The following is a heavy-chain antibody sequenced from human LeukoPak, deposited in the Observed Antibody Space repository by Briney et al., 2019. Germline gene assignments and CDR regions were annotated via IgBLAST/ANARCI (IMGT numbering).Heavy chain of an antibody. CDR1: GFTFDDYA. CDR2: ISWNRGSI. Sequence: PGGSLRLSCAASGFTFDDYAMHWVRQAPGKGLEWVSGISWNRGSIGYADSVKGRFTPSRDNAKNSLYLQMNSLRAEDTALYYCARGGLYYYYGMDVWGQGTTVTVSS. J-gene: IGHJ6*02. CDR3: ARGGLYYYYGMDV. D-gene: IGHD3-16*01. V-gene: IGHV3-9*01.